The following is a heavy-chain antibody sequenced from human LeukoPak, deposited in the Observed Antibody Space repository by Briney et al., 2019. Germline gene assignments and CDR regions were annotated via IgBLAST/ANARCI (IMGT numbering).Heavy chain of an antibody. CDR2: ISSSSSYT. CDR1: GFTFSDYY. D-gene: IGHD2-2*01. CDR3: ARAVSQLPPSPFWYFDL. J-gene: IGHJ2*01. Sequence: GSLRLSCAASGFTFSDYYMSWIRQAPGKGLEWVSYISSSSSYTNYADSVKGRFTISRDNAKNSLYLQMNSLRAEDTAVYCARAVSQLPPSPFWYFDLWGRGTLVTVSS. V-gene: IGHV3-11*06.